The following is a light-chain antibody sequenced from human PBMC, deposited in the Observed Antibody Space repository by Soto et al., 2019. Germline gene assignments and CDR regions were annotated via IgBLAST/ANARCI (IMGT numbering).Light chain of an antibody. Sequence: DVQLTQSPSSVSASIGDRVTMTCRASQGVTRWLAWYQQKPGKAPKLLIYAASSLQSGVPSRFSGSGSGTDFTLTISSLQPEDFATYYCQQSYSTPRTFGQGTKVDIK. CDR2: AAS. CDR3: QQSYSTPRT. CDR1: QGVTRW. J-gene: IGKJ1*01. V-gene: IGKV1-12*01.